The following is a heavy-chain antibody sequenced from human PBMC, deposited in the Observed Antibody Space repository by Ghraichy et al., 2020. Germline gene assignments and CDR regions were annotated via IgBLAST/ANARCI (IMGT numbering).Heavy chain of an antibody. CDR1: GFSFSSYA. J-gene: IGHJ6*02. V-gene: IGHV3-64D*09. CDR3: VKAVRITIFGVVIGPPYYYYGMDV. D-gene: IGHD3-3*01. Sequence: GGSLRLSCSASGFSFSSYAMHWVRQAPGKGLEYVSAISSNGGSTYYADSVKGRITISRDNSKNTLYLQMSSLRAEDTAVYYCVKAVRITIFGVVIGPPYYYYGMDVWGQGTTVTVSS. CDR2: ISSNGGST.